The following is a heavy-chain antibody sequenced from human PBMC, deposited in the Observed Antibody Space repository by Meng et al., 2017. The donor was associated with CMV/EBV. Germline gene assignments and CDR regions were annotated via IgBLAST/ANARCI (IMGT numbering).Heavy chain of an antibody. CDR1: GYTFTSFD. D-gene: IGHD3-22*01. V-gene: IGHV1-8*01. CDR3: AGGGGVVGAFDI. J-gene: IGHJ3*02. CDR2: LNTNGGNT. Sequence: ASVKVSCKASGYTFTSFDINWVRQAPGQGLEWMGWLNTNGGNTGFAQKFQGRVTITGDTSIRTAYMELSSLTSQDTAVYYWAGGGGVVGAFDIWGRGTMVTVSS.